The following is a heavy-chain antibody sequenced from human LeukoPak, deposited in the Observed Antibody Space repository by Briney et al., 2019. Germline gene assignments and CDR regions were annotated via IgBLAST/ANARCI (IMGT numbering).Heavy chain of an antibody. CDR2: IYNSGNT. Sequence: SETLSLTCTVSSGSVTSYYWNWIRQPAGKGLEWVGRIYNSGNTWYNPSLQSRVSISIDTSKNQFSLSLASVTAADAAVYYCARDIGNYYGSVYHYYFDFWGQGNVVSVSS. CDR3: ARDIGNYYGSVYHYYFDF. J-gene: IGHJ4*02. CDR1: SGSVTSYY. D-gene: IGHD3-10*01. V-gene: IGHV4-4*07.